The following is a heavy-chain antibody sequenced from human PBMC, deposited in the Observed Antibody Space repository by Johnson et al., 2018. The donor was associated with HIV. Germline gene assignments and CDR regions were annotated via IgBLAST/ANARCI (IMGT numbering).Heavy chain of an antibody. Sequence: MKWVRQTPGMGLEWVSVIYSGGSTYYADSVKGRFTISRDNSKNSLYLQMNSLRADDTAVYYCVRETRDDAFDIWGQGTMVTVSS. V-gene: IGHV3-53*01. CDR3: VRETRDDAFDI. J-gene: IGHJ3*02. CDR2: IYSGGST. D-gene: IGHD4-11*01.